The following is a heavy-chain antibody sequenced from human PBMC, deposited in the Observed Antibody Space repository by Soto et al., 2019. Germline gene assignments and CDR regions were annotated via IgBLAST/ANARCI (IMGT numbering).Heavy chain of an antibody. CDR3: ASGRSCQSRPGVDAFDI. J-gene: IGHJ3*02. V-gene: IGHV1-69*01. D-gene: IGHD2-15*01. CDR2: IIPIFGTA. Sequence: QVQLVQSGAEVKKPGSSVKVSCKASGGTFSSYAISWVRQAPGQGLEWMGGIIPIFGTANYAQKFQGRVTITADQTTSTAYMEMSSLRSEDKAVYYCASGRSCQSRPGVDAFDIWGQGTMVTVSS. CDR1: GGTFSSYA.